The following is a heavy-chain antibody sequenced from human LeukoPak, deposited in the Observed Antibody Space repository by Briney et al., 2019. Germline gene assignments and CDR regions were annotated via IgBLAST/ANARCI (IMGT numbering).Heavy chain of an antibody. CDR3: ARDPRGSGSYYVSAFDI. Sequence: PGGSLRLSCTASGFTFSSYSMNWVRQAPGKGLEWVSYIRSSSSTIYYADSVKERFTVSRDNVQNSLYLQMNSLRAEDTAVYHCARDPRGSGSYYVSAFDIWGQGTVVTVSS. V-gene: IGHV3-48*01. CDR2: IRSSSSTI. J-gene: IGHJ3*02. CDR1: GFTFSSYS. D-gene: IGHD3-10*01.